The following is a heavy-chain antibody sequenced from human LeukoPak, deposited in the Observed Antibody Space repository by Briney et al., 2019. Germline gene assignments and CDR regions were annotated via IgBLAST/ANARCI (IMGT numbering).Heavy chain of an antibody. CDR3: ARIAAAGTY. CDR2: IYYSGST. V-gene: IGHV4-61*01. D-gene: IGHD6-13*01. Sequence: SETLSLTCTVSGGSISSSSYYWSWIRQPPGKGLGWIGYIYYSGSTNYNPSLKSRVTISVDTSKNQFSLKLRSVTAADTAVYYCARIAAAGTYWGQGTLVTVSS. J-gene: IGHJ4*02. CDR1: GGSISSSSYY.